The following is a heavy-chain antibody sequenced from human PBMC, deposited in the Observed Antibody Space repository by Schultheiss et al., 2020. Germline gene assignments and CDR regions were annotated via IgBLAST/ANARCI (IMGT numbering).Heavy chain of an antibody. CDR3: ARTKRDYGDFYYYGMDV. D-gene: IGHD4-17*01. CDR1: GGSISSGGYY. CDR2: IYYSGSA. Sequence: SETLSLTCTVSGGSISSGGYYWNWIRQHPGKGLEWIGYIYYSGSAYYNPSLKSGVTISGDTSKNQFSLKLSSVTAADTAVYYCARTKRDYGDFYYYGMDVWGQGTTVTVSS. J-gene: IGHJ6*02. V-gene: IGHV4-31*03.